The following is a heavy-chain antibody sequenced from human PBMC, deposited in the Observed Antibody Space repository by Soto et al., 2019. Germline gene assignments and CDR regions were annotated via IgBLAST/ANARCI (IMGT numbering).Heavy chain of an antibody. D-gene: IGHD2-2*01. V-gene: IGHV3-23*01. J-gene: IGHJ4*02. CDR2: IIGSGTST. CDR1: GFTFSSYA. CDR3: AKGKGLTVSSTNY. Sequence: GGSLRLSCAASGFTFSSYAMSWVRQAPGMGLEWVSGIIGSGTSTYYADSVKGRFTISRDNSKNTLFLQMNSLRAEDTAVYYCAKGKGLTVSSTNYWGQGTLVTVSS.